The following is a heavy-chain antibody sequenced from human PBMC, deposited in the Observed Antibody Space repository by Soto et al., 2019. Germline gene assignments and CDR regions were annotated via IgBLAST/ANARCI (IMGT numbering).Heavy chain of an antibody. D-gene: IGHD2-15*01. V-gene: IGHV1-3*01. CDR2: INAGNGNT. J-gene: IGHJ4*02. CDR3: ARASGVVTDDY. CDR1: GYTFTSYA. Sequence: QVQLVQSGAEVKKPGASVKVSCKASGYTFTSYAMHWVRQAPGQRLEWMGWINAGNGNTKYSEKFQGRVTITRGTSASAANLELSSLSSEDTAVFYCARASGVVTDDYWGQGTLVTVSS.